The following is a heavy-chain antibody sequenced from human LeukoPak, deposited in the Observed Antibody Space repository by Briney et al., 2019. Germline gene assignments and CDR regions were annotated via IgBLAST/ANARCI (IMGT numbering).Heavy chain of an antibody. Sequence: ASVKVSCKDSGYTFSSYDIHWARQATGQGLEWMGWMNPNSGNTAYAQTLHGRVSMTRDTSISTAYMELSSLRSEDTAFYYCARRVTMYGNDAFDIWGQGTMVTVSS. D-gene: IGHD3-10*02. CDR1: GYTFSSYD. CDR2: MNPNSGNT. CDR3: ARRVTMYGNDAFDI. J-gene: IGHJ3*02. V-gene: IGHV1-8*01.